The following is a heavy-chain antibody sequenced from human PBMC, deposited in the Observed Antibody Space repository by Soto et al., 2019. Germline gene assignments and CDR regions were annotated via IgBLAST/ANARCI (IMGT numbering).Heavy chain of an antibody. CDR1: GGSIKNYS. J-gene: IGHJ6*02. CDR2: IYYSGST. Sequence: SETLSLTCTVSGGSIKNYSSNCIRQPPVRGLECIGYIYYSGSTNYNPSLKSRVTISVDTSKNQFSLKLSSVTAADTAVYYCARDFSTGSYYYYGMDVWGQGTTVTVSS. D-gene: IGHD4-17*01. V-gene: IGHV4-59*01. CDR3: ARDFSTGSYYYYGMDV.